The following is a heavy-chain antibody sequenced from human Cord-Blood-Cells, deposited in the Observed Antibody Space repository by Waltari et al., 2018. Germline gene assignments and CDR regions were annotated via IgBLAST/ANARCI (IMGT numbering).Heavy chain of an antibody. CDR3: ARDSLFYAITGDLLFDY. Sequence: QVQLVQSGAEVKKPGASVKVSCKASGYTFTGYYMHWVRQAPGQGLEWMGWIKPNSGGTNYAQKFQGRVTMTRDTSISTAYMELSRLRSDDTAVYYCARDSLFYAITGDLLFDYWGQGTLVTVSS. D-gene: IGHD7-27*01. CDR2: IKPNSGGT. V-gene: IGHV1-2*02. J-gene: IGHJ4*02. CDR1: GYTFTGYY.